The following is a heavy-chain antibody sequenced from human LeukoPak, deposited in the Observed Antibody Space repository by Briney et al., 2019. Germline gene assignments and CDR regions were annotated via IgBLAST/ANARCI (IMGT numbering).Heavy chain of an antibody. CDR1: GYTFTCYY. CDR3: ARDPSGSYPYYYFDY. D-gene: IGHD1-26*01. CDR2: INPNSGGT. Sequence: ASVKVSCKASGYTFTCYYMHWVRQAPGQGLEWMGWINPNSGGTNYAQKFQGRVTMTRDTSISTAYMELSRLRSDDTAVYYCARDPSGSYPYYYFDYWGQGTLVTVSS. V-gene: IGHV1-2*02. J-gene: IGHJ4*02.